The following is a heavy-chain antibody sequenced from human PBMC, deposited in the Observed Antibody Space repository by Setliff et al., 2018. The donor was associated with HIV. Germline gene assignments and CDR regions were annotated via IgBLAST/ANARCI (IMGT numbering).Heavy chain of an antibody. Sequence: ASVKVSCKASGYTFTNFGISWVRQAPGQGLEWMGWISAYNGKIDYAQKFQGRVTMTTETSTSTAHMELRSLRSDDTAVYYCARDYGSSPYAVFDSWGQGTLVTVSS. CDR3: ARDYGSSPYAVFDS. D-gene: IGHD6-13*01. CDR1: GYTFTNFG. CDR2: ISAYNGKI. V-gene: IGHV1-18*01. J-gene: IGHJ4*02.